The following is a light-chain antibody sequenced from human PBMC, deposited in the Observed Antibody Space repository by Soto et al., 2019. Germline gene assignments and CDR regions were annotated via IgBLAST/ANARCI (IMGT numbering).Light chain of an antibody. J-gene: IGKJ2*01. CDR2: GAS. V-gene: IGKV3-20*01. Sequence: EIVLTQSPGTLSLSPGERATLSCRASQKIINNFLAWFQQKPGLAPRLLIHGASTRASGVPDRFSGGGSGPYFILTISRLEPEDFAVYYCQQYGRSPFTFGQGTKLQIK. CDR3: QQYGRSPFT. CDR1: QKIINNF.